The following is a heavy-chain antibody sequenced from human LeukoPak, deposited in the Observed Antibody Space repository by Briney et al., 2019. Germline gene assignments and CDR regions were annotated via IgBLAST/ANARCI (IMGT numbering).Heavy chain of an antibody. J-gene: IGHJ4*02. CDR3: ARDTFYCSSTSCYLKGFDY. Sequence: PGGSLRLSCAASGFTFSSYWMSWVRQAPGKGLEWVANIKQDGSEKYYVDSVKGRFTISRDNAKNSLYLQMNSLRAEDTAVYYCARDTFYCSSTSCYLKGFDYWGQGTLVTVSS. V-gene: IGHV3-7*01. D-gene: IGHD2-2*01. CDR1: GFTFSSYW. CDR2: IKQDGSEK.